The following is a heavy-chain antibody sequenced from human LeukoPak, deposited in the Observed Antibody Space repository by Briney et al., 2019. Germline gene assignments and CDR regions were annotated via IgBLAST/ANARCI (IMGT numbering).Heavy chain of an antibody. CDR2: IGTAGDT. CDR3: ARGGYSSSWPYYYYGMDV. Sequence: PGGSLRLSCAASGFTFSSYDMHWVRQATGKGLEWVSAIGTAGDTYYPGSVKGRFTISRENAKNSLYLQMNSLRAGDTAVYYCARGGYSSSWPYYYYGMDVWGQGTTVTVSS. CDR1: GFTFSSYD. J-gene: IGHJ6*02. V-gene: IGHV3-13*01. D-gene: IGHD6-13*01.